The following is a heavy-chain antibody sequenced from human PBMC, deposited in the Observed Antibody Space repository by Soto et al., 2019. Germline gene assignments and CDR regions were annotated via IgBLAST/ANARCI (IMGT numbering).Heavy chain of an antibody. CDR1: GGSISSGGYY. CDR3: ARGGYYYYYYGMDV. D-gene: IGHD2-15*01. CDR2: IYYSGST. Sequence: SETLSLTCTVSGGSISSGGYYWSWIRQHPGKGLEWIGYIYYSGSTYYNPSLKSRVTISVDTSKNQFSLKLSSVTAADTAVYYCARGGYYYYYYGMDVWGQGTTVTVSS. V-gene: IGHV4-31*03. J-gene: IGHJ6*02.